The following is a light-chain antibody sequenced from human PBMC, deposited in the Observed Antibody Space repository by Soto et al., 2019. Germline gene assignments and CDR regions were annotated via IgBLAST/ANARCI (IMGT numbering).Light chain of an antibody. CDR2: DVS. J-gene: IGLJ1*01. CDR3: GSYTTSSNYV. V-gene: IGLV2-14*01. Sequence: SFLTQLASMSGSPGQSITISCTGTSTDVGAYNYVSWYQQHPGKAPKLMIYDVSHRPSGVPHRFSGSKSGNTASLTISGLQAEDEADYYCGSYTTSSNYVFGTGTKVTVL. CDR1: STDVGAYNY.